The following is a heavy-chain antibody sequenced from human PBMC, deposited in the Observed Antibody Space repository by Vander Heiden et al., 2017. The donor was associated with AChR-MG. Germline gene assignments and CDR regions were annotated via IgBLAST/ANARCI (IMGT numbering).Heavy chain of an antibody. V-gene: IGHV1-69*01. Sequence: QVQLVQSGAEVKKPGSSVKVSCEASGGPFSSYAISWVRQAPGQGLEWMGGIIPIFGTANYAQKFQGRVTITADESTSTAYMELSSLRSEDTAVYYCASSVVVAATIHRPYYYYYMDVWGKGTTVTVSS. CDR3: ASSVVVAATIHRPYYYYYMDV. J-gene: IGHJ6*03. D-gene: IGHD2-15*01. CDR2: IIPIFGTA. CDR1: GGPFSSYA.